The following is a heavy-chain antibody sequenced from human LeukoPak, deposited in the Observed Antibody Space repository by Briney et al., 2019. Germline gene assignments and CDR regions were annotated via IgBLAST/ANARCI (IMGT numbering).Heavy chain of an antibody. Sequence: SETLSLTCAVPGGSISSGGYSWSWIRQPPGKGLEWIGYIYHSGSTYYNPSLKSRVTISVDRSKNQFSLKLSSVTAADTAVYYCARAAYYYDSSGYYTISNFDYWGQGTLVTVSS. CDR3: ARAAYYYDSSGYYTISNFDY. J-gene: IGHJ4*02. CDR1: GGSISSGGYS. V-gene: IGHV4-30-2*01. D-gene: IGHD3-22*01. CDR2: IYHSGST.